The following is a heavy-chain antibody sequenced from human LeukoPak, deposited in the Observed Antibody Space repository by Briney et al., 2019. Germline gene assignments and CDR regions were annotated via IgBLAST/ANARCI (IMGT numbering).Heavy chain of an antibody. Sequence: SETLSLTCTVSGGSITSSSYYWGWIRQPPGKGLEWIGSVYYSGSTYYNPSLKSRVTMSVDTSKNQFSLKLSSVTAADTAVYYCARHPTKWELRLSLDYWGQGILVTVSS. J-gene: IGHJ4*02. CDR3: ARHPTKWELRLSLDY. CDR1: GGSITSSSYY. CDR2: VYYSGST. V-gene: IGHV4-39*01. D-gene: IGHD1-26*01.